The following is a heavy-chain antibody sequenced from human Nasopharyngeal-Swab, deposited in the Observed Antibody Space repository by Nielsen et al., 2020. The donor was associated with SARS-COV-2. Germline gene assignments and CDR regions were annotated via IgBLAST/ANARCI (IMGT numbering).Heavy chain of an antibody. J-gene: IGHJ4*02. Sequence: WVRQAPGQGLEWVGCINPYSGDTKYAQKFQGRVTVTRDTSRSTAYIGLSRLRSDDTAVYYCARDYYDNYDSDYWGQGTLVTVSS. CDR3: ARDYYDNYDSDY. CDR2: INPYSGDT. V-gene: IGHV1-2*02. D-gene: IGHD3-22*01.